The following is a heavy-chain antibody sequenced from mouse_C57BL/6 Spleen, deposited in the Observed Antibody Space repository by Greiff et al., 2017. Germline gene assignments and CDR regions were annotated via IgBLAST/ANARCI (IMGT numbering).Heavy chain of an antibody. J-gene: IGHJ1*03. CDR3: ASHYGSSYDWYFDV. Sequence: QVQLQQPGAELVKPGASVKVSCKASGYTFTSYWMHWVKQRPGQGLEWIGRIHPSDSDTNYNQKFKGKATLTVDKSSSTAYMQLSSLTSEDSAVYYCASHYGSSYDWYFDVWGTGTPVTVSS. CDR2: IHPSDSDT. V-gene: IGHV1-74*01. CDR1: GYTFTSYW. D-gene: IGHD1-1*01.